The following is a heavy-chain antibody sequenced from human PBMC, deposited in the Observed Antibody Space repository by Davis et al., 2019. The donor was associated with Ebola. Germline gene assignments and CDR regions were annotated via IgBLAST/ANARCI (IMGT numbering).Heavy chain of an antibody. V-gene: IGHV4-59*02. CDR3: ARGGVLWSRFDP. J-gene: IGHJ5*02. Sequence: MPSETLSLTCAVSGASVRSHYWSWIRQPPGKGLEWIGYIFHTGNSYYNPSLKSRVTISLDTSENQFSLRLSSVTAADTAVYYCARGGVLWSRFDPWGQGTLVTVSS. CDR1: GASVRSHY. CDR2: IFHTGNS. D-gene: IGHD3-10*01.